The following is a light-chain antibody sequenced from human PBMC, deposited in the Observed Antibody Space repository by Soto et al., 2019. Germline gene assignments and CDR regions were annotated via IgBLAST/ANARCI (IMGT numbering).Light chain of an antibody. CDR2: EGS. CDR1: SSDVGSYNL. J-gene: IGLJ1*01. V-gene: IGLV2-23*01. Sequence: QSALTQPASVSGSPGQSITISCTGTSSDVGSYNLVSWYQQHPGKAPKLMIYEGSKRPSGVSNRFSGSKSGNXASLTISGLXAEDEADYYCCSYAGSSTYVFGIGTKXTVL. CDR3: CSYAGSSTYV.